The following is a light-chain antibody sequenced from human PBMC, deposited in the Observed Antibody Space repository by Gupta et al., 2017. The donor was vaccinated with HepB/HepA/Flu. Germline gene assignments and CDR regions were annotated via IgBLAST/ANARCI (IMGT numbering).Light chain of an antibody. V-gene: IGKV3-20*01. CDR3: HQYGSSPWT. J-gene: IGKJ1*01. CDR1: QSVSSNY. Sequence: EIVLTQSPGTLSLSPGERATLSCRASQSVSSNYLAWYQQKPGQAPRLLIYGASSRATGIPDRFGGSGSGTDFTLTISRLGPEDFAVYYCHQYGSSPWTFGQGTKVEIK. CDR2: GAS.